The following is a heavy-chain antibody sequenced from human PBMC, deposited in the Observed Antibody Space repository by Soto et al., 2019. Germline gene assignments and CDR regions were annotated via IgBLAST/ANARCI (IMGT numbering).Heavy chain of an antibody. Sequence: SETLSLTCAVYGGSFSGYYWSWIRQPPGKGLEWIGEINHSGSTNYNPSLKSRVTISVDTSKNQFSLKLSSVTAADTAVYYCARARVAMFGVVPYYYYYGMDVWGQGTTVTVS. CDR2: INHSGST. J-gene: IGHJ6*02. D-gene: IGHD3-3*01. CDR1: GGSFSGYY. V-gene: IGHV4-34*01. CDR3: ARARVAMFGVVPYYYYYGMDV.